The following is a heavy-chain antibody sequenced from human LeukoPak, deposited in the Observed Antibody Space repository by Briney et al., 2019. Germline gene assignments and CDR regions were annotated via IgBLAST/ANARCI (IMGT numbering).Heavy chain of an antibody. CDR1: GGSISSYY. CDR2: IYYSGST. D-gene: IGHD4-23*01. Sequence: SETLSLTCTVSGGSISSYYWSWIRQPPGKGLEWIGYIYYSGSTNYNPSLKSRVTISVDTSKNQFSLKLSSVTAADTAVYYCARYYGGNSCPDYWGQGTLVTVSS. CDR3: ARYYGGNSCPDY. J-gene: IGHJ4*02. V-gene: IGHV4-59*08.